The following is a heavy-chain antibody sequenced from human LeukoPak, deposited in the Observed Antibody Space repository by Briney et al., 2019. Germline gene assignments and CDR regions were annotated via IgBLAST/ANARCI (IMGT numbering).Heavy chain of an antibody. CDR2: IKSKTDGGTT. CDR1: GFTFSNVW. CDR3: TTARLLWFGELLGNDY. Sequence: GGSLRLSCAASGFTFSNVWMSWVRQAPGEGLEWVGRIKSKTDGGTTDYAAPVKGRFTISRHDSKNTLYLQMNSLKTEDTAVYYCTTARLLWFGELLGNDYWGQGTLVTVSS. J-gene: IGHJ4*02. D-gene: IGHD3-10*01. V-gene: IGHV3-15*01.